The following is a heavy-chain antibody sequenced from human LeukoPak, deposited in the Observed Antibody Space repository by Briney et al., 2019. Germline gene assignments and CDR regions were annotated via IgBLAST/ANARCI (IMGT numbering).Heavy chain of an antibody. CDR2: IYHSGST. J-gene: IGHJ4*02. CDR1: GYSISSGYY. D-gene: IGHD3-9*01. Sequence: SETLSLTCTVSGYSISSGYYWGWIRQPPGKGLEWIGSIYHSGSTYYNPSLKSRVTISVDTSKNQFSLKLSSVTAADTAVYYCARSGVRTYYDILTGYYHRGQGTLVTVSS. CDR3: ARSGVRTYYDILTGYYH. V-gene: IGHV4-38-2*02.